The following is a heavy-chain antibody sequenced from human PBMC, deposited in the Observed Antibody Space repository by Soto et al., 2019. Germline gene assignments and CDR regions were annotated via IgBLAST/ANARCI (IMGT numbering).Heavy chain of an antibody. CDR2: IYYSGST. CDR1: GGSISSSSYY. J-gene: IGHJ3*01. D-gene: IGHD2-15*01. CDR3: ARTPLQGGNAFDF. V-gene: IGHV4-39*01. Sequence: SETLSLTCTVSGGSISSSSYYWGWIRQPPGKGLEWIGSIYYSGSTYYNPSLKSRVTISVDTSKNQFSLKLSSVTAADTAVFYCARTPLQGGNAFDFWGQGTMVTVSS.